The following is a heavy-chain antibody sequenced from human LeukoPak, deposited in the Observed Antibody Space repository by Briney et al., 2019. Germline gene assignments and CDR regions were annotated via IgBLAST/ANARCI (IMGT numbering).Heavy chain of an antibody. J-gene: IGHJ3*02. CDR3: ARDSSGWAPDAFDI. V-gene: IGHV3-11*04. Sequence: GGSLRLSCAASGFTFSDYYMSWIRQAPGKGLEWVSYISSSGSTIYYADSVKGRFTISRDNAKNSLYLQMNSLRAEDTAVYYCARDSSGWAPDAFDIWGQGTMVTVSS. D-gene: IGHD6-19*01. CDR1: GFTFSDYY. CDR2: ISSSGSTI.